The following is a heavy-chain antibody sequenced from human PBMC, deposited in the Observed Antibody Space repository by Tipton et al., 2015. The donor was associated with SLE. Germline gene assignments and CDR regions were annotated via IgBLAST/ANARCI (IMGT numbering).Heavy chain of an antibody. V-gene: IGHV1-18*01. CDR1: GYTFTSYG. Sequence: QLVQSGPEVKKPGASVKVSCKASGYTFTSYGISWVRQAPGQGLEWMGWISAYNGNTNYAQKLQGRVTMTTDTSTSTAYMELRSLRSDDTAVYYCARDVDYYDSSGYYYRAEYFQHWGQGTLVTVSS. CDR2: ISAYNGNT. CDR3: ARDVDYYDSSGYYYRAEYFQH. J-gene: IGHJ1*01. D-gene: IGHD3-22*01.